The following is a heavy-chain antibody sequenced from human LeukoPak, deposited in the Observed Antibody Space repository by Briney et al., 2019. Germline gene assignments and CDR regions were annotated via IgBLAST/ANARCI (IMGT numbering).Heavy chain of an antibody. CDR3: SRLRRNI. Sequence: PGGSLRLSCAASGYTFTSYTINWVRHAPGKGLEWVSSISVRINYIYDADSVRGRFRISRDDARDSLYLQMNSLRAEDTAVYYCSRLRRNIWGQGTLVTVSS. CDR1: GYTFTSYT. J-gene: IGHJ4*02. V-gene: IGHV3-21*01. CDR2: ISVRINYI. D-gene: IGHD1/OR15-1a*01.